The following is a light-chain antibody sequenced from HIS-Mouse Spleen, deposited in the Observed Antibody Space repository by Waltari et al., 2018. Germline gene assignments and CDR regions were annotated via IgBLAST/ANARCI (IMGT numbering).Light chain of an antibody. Sequence: DIQLTQSPSFLSASVGDRVTITCRASQGISSYLAWYQQKPGKAPKLLIYAASTLQSGVPSTFSGSGSGTEVTLTISSLQAEDFATYYCQQLNSYPPTFGQGTKVEIK. V-gene: IGKV1-9*01. J-gene: IGKJ1*01. CDR3: QQLNSYPPT. CDR1: QGISSY. CDR2: AAS.